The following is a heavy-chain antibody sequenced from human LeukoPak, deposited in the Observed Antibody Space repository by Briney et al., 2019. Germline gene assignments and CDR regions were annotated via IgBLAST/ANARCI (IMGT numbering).Heavy chain of an antibody. CDR3: ARDRNWGFDY. D-gene: IGHD7-27*01. Sequence: GGSLRLSCAASGFTFSSYSMNWVRQAPGKGLEWVSCISSSSTYIHYADSVKGRFTISRDNAKNSLYLQMSSLRAEDTAVYYCARDRNWGFDYWGQGTLVTVSS. CDR1: GFTFSSYS. CDR2: ISSSSTYI. V-gene: IGHV3-21*01. J-gene: IGHJ4*02.